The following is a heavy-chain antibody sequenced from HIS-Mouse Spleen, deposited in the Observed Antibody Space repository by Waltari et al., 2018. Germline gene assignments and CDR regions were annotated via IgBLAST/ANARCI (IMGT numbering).Heavy chain of an antibody. CDR3: AKVGGTGDEYFQH. V-gene: IGHV3-30*18. Sequence: QVQLVESGGGVVQPGRSLRLSCAASGFTFSSYGMHWVRQAPGKGLEWVAVISYDGSNKYYADSVKGRFTISRDNSKNTLYLQMNSLRAEDTAVYYCAKVGGTGDEYFQHWGQGTLVTVSS. CDR2: ISYDGSNK. CDR1: GFTFSSYG. J-gene: IGHJ1*01. D-gene: IGHD7-27*01.